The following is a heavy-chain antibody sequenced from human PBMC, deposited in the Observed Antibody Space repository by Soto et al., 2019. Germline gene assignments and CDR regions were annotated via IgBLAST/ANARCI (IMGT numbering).Heavy chain of an antibody. J-gene: IGHJ4*02. V-gene: IGHV3-23*01. D-gene: IGHD6-19*01. CDR1: GFSFSSAA. Sequence: QTGGSLRLSCAASGFSFSSAAMDWVRQAPGGGLEWVSSINGRADRTYYRPSVKGRFTISRDSSRDTLYLEMTSLRAEDSALYYCARSRDSSAWYSLDYWGQGTLVTVSS. CDR3: ARSRDSSAWYSLDY. CDR2: INGRADRT.